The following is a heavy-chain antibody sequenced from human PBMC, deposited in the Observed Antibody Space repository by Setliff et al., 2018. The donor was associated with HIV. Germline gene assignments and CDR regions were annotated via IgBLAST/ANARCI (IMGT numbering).Heavy chain of an antibody. CDR2: IKQDGSEK. Sequence: GGSLRLSCAASGLTFRSSWMSWVRQAPGKGLEWVANIKQDGSEKYYVDSVKGRFTISRDNAKNSLYLQMNSLRAEDTAVYYCAADYGGNSDGFDYWGQGTLVTVSS. CDR1: GLTFRSSW. CDR3: AADYGGNSDGFDY. J-gene: IGHJ4*02. D-gene: IGHD4-17*01. V-gene: IGHV3-7*01.